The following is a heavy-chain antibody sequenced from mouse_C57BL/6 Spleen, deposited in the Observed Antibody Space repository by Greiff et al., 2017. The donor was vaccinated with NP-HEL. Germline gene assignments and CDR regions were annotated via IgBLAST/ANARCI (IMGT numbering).Heavy chain of an antibody. D-gene: IGHD1-1*01. Sequence: EVQLQQSGTVLARPGASVKMSCKTSGYTFTSYWMHWVKQRPGQGLEWIGAIYPGHSDTSYNQKFKGKAKLTAVTSASTAYMELSSLTNEDAAVYYCTRSGALLLRPSFDYWGQGTTLTVSS. CDR1: GYTFTSYW. CDR3: TRSGALLLRPSFDY. J-gene: IGHJ2*01. V-gene: IGHV1-5*01. CDR2: IYPGHSDT.